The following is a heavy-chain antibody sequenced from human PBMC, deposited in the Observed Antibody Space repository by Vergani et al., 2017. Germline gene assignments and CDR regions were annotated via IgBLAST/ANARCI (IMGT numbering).Heavy chain of an antibody. J-gene: IGHJ4*02. CDR3: ARVNYGSGSYFDY. D-gene: IGHD3-10*01. CDR1: GFTFSSYG. CDR2: IWYDGSNK. Sequence: QVQLVESGGGVVQPGRSLRLSCAASGFTFSSYGMHWVRQAPGKGLEWVAVIWYDGSNKYYADSVKGRFTISRDNSKNTLYLQMNSLRAEDTAVYYCARVNYGSGSYFDYWGQGTLDTVSS. V-gene: IGHV3-33*01.